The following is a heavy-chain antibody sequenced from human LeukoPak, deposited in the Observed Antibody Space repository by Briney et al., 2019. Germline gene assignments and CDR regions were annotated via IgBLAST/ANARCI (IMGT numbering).Heavy chain of an antibody. Sequence: PGGSLRLSCAASGFTFSSYWMSWVRQAPEKGLEWVANINQDGSEKYYVDSVKGRFTISRDNAKNSLDLQMNSLRAEDTAVYFCASISTGDAFDYWGQGTLVTVSS. CDR2: INQDGSEK. CDR3: ASISTGDAFDY. D-gene: IGHD1-1*01. CDR1: GFTFSSYW. V-gene: IGHV3-7*01. J-gene: IGHJ4*02.